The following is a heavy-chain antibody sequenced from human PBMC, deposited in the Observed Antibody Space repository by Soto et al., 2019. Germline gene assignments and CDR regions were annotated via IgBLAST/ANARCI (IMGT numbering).Heavy chain of an antibody. D-gene: IGHD4-17*01. CDR3: ARVAEGTTVDY. CDR2: TRNKANSYTT. V-gene: IGHV3-72*01. J-gene: IGHJ4*02. Sequence: GGSLRLSCAASGFTFSDHYMDWVRQAPGKGLEWVGRTRNKANSYTTEYAASVKGRFTISRDDSKNSLYLQMNSLKTEDTAVYYCARVAEGTTVDYWGQGTLVTVSS. CDR1: GFTFSDHY.